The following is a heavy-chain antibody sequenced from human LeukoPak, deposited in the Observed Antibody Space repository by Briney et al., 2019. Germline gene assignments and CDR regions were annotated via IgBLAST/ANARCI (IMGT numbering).Heavy chain of an antibody. J-gene: IGHJ4*02. Sequence: ASVKVSCKASGYTFTGYYMHWVRQAPRQGLEWMGWINPNSGGTNYAQKFQGRVTMTRDTSISTAYMELSRLRSDDTAVYYCARRSGIYDYVWGSYRYTTPFDYWGQGTLVTVSS. CDR3: ARRSGIYDYVWGSYRYTTPFDY. CDR2: INPNSGGT. V-gene: IGHV1-2*02. CDR1: GYTFTGYY. D-gene: IGHD3-16*02.